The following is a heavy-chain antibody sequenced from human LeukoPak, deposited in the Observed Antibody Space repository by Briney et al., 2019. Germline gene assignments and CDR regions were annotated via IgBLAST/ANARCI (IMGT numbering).Heavy chain of an antibody. CDR2: INHSGST. CDR1: GGSFSGYY. J-gene: IGHJ4*02. V-gene: IGHV4-34*01. CDR3: ARDPQNRVEPFDY. Sequence: SETLSLTCAVYGGSFSGYYGSWIRQPPGKGLEWIGEINHSGSTNYNPSLKSRVTISVDTSRNQFSLKLSSVTAAGTAVYYCARDPQNRVEPFDYWGQGTLVTVSS.